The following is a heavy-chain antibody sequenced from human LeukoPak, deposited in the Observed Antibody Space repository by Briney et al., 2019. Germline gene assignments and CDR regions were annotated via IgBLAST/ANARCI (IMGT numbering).Heavy chain of an antibody. J-gene: IGHJ4*02. V-gene: IGHV4-59*12. CDR1: GGSISSYY. CDR2: IYYGGST. CDR3: ARGGQRYYGSGSYPFDY. Sequence: SETLSLTCTVSGGSISSYYWSWIRQPPGKGLEWIGYIYYGGSTNYNPSPKSRVTISVDTSKNQFSLKLSSVTAADTAVYYCARGGQRYYGSGSYPFDYWGQGTLVTVSS. D-gene: IGHD3-10*01.